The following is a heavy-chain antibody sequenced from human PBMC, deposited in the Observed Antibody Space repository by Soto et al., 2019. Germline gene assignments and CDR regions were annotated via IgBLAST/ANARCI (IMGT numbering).Heavy chain of an antibody. V-gene: IGHV4-39*02. CDR1: GGSISNITYF. J-gene: IGHJ4*02. CDR3: ARDKITGLFDY. CDR2: IYHTGNT. D-gene: IGHD2-8*02. Sequence: PSETLSLTCSVSGGSISNITYFWGWIRQPPGKGLEWIGSIYHTGNTYYNPSLKSRVNISKDTSKNQFSLRLNSVTAADTAMYYCARDKITGLFDYWGQGTLVTVSS.